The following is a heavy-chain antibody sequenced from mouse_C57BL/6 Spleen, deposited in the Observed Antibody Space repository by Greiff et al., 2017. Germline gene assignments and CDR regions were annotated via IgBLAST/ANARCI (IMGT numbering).Heavy chain of an antibody. V-gene: IGHV8-8*01. J-gene: IGHJ4*01. Sequence: QVTLKVSGPGILQPSQTLSLTCSFSGFSLSTFGMGVGWIRQPSGKGLEWLAHIWWDDDKYYNPALKSRLTISKDTSKNQVFLQIANVDPAVTATYDCARKGGSGYGYAMDYWGQGTSVTVSS. CDR3: ARKGGSGYGYAMDY. CDR1: GFSLSTFGMG. D-gene: IGHD3-2*02. CDR2: IWWDDDK.